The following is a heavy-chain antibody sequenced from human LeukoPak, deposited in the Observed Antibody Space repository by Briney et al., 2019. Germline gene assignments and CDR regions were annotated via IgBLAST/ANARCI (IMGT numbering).Heavy chain of an antibody. V-gene: IGHV1-46*01. CDR3: ARAPGEGGYDSEYMDV. D-gene: IGHD5-12*01. CDR2: INPSGGRT. CDR1: GYTFTSYH. J-gene: IGHJ6*03. Sequence: EASVKVSCKASGYTFTSYHMHWVRQAPGQGLEGMGIINPSGGRTSYAQKFQGRVTLTRNMSTSTVYMELSSLRSEDTAVYYCARAPGEGGYDSEYMDVWGKGTTVIVSS.